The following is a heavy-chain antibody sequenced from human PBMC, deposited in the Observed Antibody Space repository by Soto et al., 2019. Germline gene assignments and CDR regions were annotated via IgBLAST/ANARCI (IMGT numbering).Heavy chain of an antibody. CDR2: IKEDGSEQ. CDR3: ARLTAAGGVDQFDY. Sequence: EVQLEESGGGLVQPGGSLRLSCAASGFTFSSYWMTWVRQAPGKGLEWVANIKEDGSEQYQVDSVKGRFTFSRDNAKKTLYLQMNSLRVEDTAVYYCARLTAAGGVDQFDYWAQGTLVTVSS. J-gene: IGHJ4*02. V-gene: IGHV3-7*05. CDR1: GFTFSSYW. D-gene: IGHD6-13*01.